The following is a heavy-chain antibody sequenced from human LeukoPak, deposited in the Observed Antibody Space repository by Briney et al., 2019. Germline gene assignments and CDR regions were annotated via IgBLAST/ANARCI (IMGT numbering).Heavy chain of an antibody. CDR2: IYYSGST. J-gene: IGHJ3*01. Sequence: SETLSLTCTVSGDSISGNYWTWIRQPPGKGLEWIGYIYYSGSTYYNPSLKSRVTISVDTSKNQFSLKLSSVTAADTAVFYCARNFDSYNAFDPWGQGTVVTVSS. V-gene: IGHV4-59*12. D-gene: IGHD3-22*01. CDR1: GDSISGNY. CDR3: ARNFDSYNAFDP.